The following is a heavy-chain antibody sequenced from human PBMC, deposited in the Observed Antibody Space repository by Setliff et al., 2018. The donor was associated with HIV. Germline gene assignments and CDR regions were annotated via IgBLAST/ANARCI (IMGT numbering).Heavy chain of an antibody. Sequence: SETLSLTCSVSGGSMSSYCWTWIWQSAGKGLEWIGHIYSTGTTNYNSSLKSRLTMSIDTSKNQFSLGLRSLTAADTAVYYCARGRDGYSLGNFDFWGQGTLVTVSS. V-gene: IGHV4-4*07. CDR1: GGSMSSYC. CDR2: IYSTGTT. D-gene: IGHD2-21*02. CDR3: ARGRDGYSLGNFDF. J-gene: IGHJ4*02.